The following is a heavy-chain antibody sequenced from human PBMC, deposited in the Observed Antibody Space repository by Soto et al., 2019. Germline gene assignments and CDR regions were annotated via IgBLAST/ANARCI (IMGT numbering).Heavy chain of an antibody. Sequence: ASVKVSCKASGGTFSSYPISWVRQAPGQGLEWMGGIIPIFGTANYAQKFQGRVTITADESTSTAYMELSSLRPEDTAVYYCARSIVVVTALDYSGQGTLVTVSS. J-gene: IGHJ4*02. V-gene: IGHV1-69*13. CDR3: ARSIVVVTALDY. CDR2: IIPIFGTA. CDR1: GGTFSSYP. D-gene: IGHD2-21*02.